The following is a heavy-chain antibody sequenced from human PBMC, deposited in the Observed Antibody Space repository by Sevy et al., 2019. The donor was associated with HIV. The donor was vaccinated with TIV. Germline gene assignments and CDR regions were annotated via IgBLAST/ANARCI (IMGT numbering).Heavy chain of an antibody. Sequence: ASVKVSCKVSGYTLTELSMHWVRQAPGKGLEWMGGFDPEDGETIYAQKFQGRVTMTEDTSTDTAYMELSSLGSEDTAVYYCATGVILDYYDSSGYSYYFDYWGQGTLVTVSS. J-gene: IGHJ4*02. D-gene: IGHD3-22*01. CDR1: GYTLTELS. CDR2: FDPEDGET. CDR3: ATGVILDYYDSSGYSYYFDY. V-gene: IGHV1-24*01.